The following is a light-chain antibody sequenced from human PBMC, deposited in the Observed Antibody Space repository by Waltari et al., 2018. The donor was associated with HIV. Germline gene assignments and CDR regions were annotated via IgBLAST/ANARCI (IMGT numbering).Light chain of an antibody. V-gene: IGLV2-23*02. CDR1: SSDVGSYNV. J-gene: IGLJ1*01. CDR2: EVN. CDR3: CSCAGSSTHV. Sequence: QSALTQPASVSGSPGQSLPISCTGTSSDVGSYNVVSWYQQHPGKAPKLMIYEVNKRPAGVSNRFSGSKSGNTASLTISGLQAEDEADYHCCSCAGSSTHVFGTGTKVTVL.